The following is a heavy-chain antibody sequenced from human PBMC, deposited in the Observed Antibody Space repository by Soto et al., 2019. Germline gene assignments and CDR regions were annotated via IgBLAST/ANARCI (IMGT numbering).Heavy chain of an antibody. D-gene: IGHD3-16*01. V-gene: IGHV2-5*01. CDR3: AHRPNWGMNGLGP. CDR2: IYWNDDK. J-gene: IGHJ5*02. Sequence: QITLKESGPTQVKPTQTLTLTCTLSGFSLNSGGGGVVWIRQAPEKALEWLALIYWNDDKRYSPSLRSRLTITKDTSRNHIVLTMTNVDPGDTGTDYCAHRPNWGMNGLGPW. CDR1: GFSLNSGGGG.